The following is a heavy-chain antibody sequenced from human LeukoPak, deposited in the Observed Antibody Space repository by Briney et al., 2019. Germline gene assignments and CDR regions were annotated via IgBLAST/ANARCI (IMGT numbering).Heavy chain of an antibody. V-gene: IGHV3-48*04. J-gene: IGHJ4*02. CDR1: GFSFTSYG. Sequence: PGGSLRLSCTDSGFSFTSYGMNWVRQAPGKGLEWVSYISSTSGTIQYADSVNGRFTISRDNAKNSLYLRIDGLRAEDTAVYYCARVSFTSAWSFDYWGPGTLVTVSS. D-gene: IGHD6-19*01. CDR3: ARVSFTSAWSFDY. CDR2: ISSTSGTI.